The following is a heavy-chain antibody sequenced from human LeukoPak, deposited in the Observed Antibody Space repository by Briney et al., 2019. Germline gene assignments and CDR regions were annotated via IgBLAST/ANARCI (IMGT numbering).Heavy chain of an antibody. CDR2: ISGSGGST. CDR3: ARARGESELDY. CDR1: GFTFSSYA. V-gene: IGHV3-23*01. J-gene: IGHJ4*02. D-gene: IGHD3-10*01. Sequence: GGSLRLSCAASGFTFSSYAMSWVRQAPGKGLEWVSAISGSGGSTYYADSVKGRFTISRDNSKNTLYLQMNSLRAGDTAVYYCARARGESELDYWGQGTLVTVSS.